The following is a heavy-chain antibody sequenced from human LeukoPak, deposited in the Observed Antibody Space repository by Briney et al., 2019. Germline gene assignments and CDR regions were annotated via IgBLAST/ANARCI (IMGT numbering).Heavy chain of an antibody. D-gene: IGHD3-22*01. Sequence: GGSLRLSCAASGFTVSSNYMNWVRQAPGKGLEWVSVIYSGGSTYYLDSVKGRFTISRDNSKNTLYLQMNSLRVEDTAVYYCARDYYYDSRTSRTTQYYFDYWGQGTLVSVSS. V-gene: IGHV3-53*01. CDR2: IYSGGST. CDR1: GFTVSSNY. CDR3: ARDYYYDSRTSRTTQYYFDY. J-gene: IGHJ4*02.